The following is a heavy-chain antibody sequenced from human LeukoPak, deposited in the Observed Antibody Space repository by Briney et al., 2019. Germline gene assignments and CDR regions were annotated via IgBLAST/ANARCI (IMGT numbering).Heavy chain of an antibody. J-gene: IGHJ3*02. CDR1: GGSISSYY. Sequence: SETLSLTCTVSGGSISSYYWSWIRQPPGKGLEWIGYTYYSGSTNYNPSLKSRVTISVDTSKNQFSLKLSSVTAADTAVYYCARDSPVDAFDIWGQGTMVTVSS. CDR3: ARDSPVDAFDI. CDR2: TYYSGST. V-gene: IGHV4-59*01.